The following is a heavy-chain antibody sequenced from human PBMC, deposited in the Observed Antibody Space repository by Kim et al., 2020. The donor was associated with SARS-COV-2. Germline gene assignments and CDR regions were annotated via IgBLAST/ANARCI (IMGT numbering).Heavy chain of an antibody. CDR1: GGSFSGYY. CDR3: ARATSSTSCYYGV. Sequence: SQTLSLTCAVYGGSFSGYYWSWIRQPPGKGLEWIGEINHSGSTNYNPSLKSRVTISVDTSKNQFSLKLSSVTAADTAVYYCARATSSTSCYYGVWGKGTT. D-gene: IGHD2-2*01. V-gene: IGHV4-34*01. CDR2: INHSGST. J-gene: IGHJ6*03.